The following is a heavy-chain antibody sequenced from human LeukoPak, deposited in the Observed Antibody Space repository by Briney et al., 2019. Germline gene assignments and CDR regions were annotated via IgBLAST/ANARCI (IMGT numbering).Heavy chain of an antibody. D-gene: IGHD2-8*01. Sequence: GESLKISCKGSGYSFTSCWIGWVRQMPGKGLEWMGIIYPGDSDTRYSPSFQGQVTISADKSISTAYLQWSSLKASDTAMYYCARTQTRTSHPNNYWGQGTLVTVSS. CDR1: GYSFTSCW. CDR3: ARTQTRTSHPNNY. V-gene: IGHV5-51*01. J-gene: IGHJ4*02. CDR2: IYPGDSDT.